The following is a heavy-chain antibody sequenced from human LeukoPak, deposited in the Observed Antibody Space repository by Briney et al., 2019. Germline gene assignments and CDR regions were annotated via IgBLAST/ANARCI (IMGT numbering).Heavy chain of an antibody. V-gene: IGHV4-4*09. Sequence: SETLSLTRTVSGGSISSYYWSWIRQPPGKGLEWIGYIYTTGSTNYNPSLKSRVTISVDTSKNQFSLKLSSVTAPDTAVYYCARHAGPYNWNYGFFDYWGQGTLVTVSS. CDR1: GGSISSYY. CDR3: ARHAGPYNWNYGFFDY. D-gene: IGHD1-7*01. CDR2: IYTTGST. J-gene: IGHJ4*02.